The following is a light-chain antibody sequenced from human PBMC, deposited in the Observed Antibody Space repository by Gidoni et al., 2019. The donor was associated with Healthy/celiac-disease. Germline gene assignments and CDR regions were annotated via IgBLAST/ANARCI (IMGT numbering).Light chain of an antibody. CDR2: QDS. CDR3: QAWDSSTVRV. CDR1: KLGEKY. Sequence: SYELTQPPSVSVSPGQTASITCSGDKLGEKYACWYQQKPGQSPVLVIYQDSKRPSGIPERFSGSNSGNTATLTISGTQAMDEADYYCQAWDSSTVRVFGTGTKVTVL. J-gene: IGLJ1*01. V-gene: IGLV3-1*01.